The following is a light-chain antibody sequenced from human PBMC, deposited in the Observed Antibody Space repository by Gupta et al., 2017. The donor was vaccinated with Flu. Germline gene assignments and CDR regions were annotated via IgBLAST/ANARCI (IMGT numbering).Light chain of an antibody. V-gene: IGKV1-39*01. CDR1: QGIITY. J-gene: IGKJ1*01. CDR3: QQGSAIPST. CDR2: DAT. Sequence: GDRVTLTCRASQGIITYVNWYQQKPGKAPKLLLSDATRWQVGVPARFSGSGSGTYFTLTINSLQPEDFATYYCQQGSAIPSTFGHGTKVQI.